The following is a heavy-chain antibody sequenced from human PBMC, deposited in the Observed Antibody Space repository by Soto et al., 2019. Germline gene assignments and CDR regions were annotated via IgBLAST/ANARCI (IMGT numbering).Heavy chain of an antibody. CDR2: IWYDGSNK. CDR1: GFTFSSYG. D-gene: IGHD2-2*01. V-gene: IGHV3-33*01. CDR3: ARDREYCSSTSCYAFLAFDI. J-gene: IGHJ3*02. Sequence: TGGSLRLSCAASGFTFSSYGMHWVRQAPGKGLEWVAVIWYDGSNKYYADSVKGRFTISRDNSKNTLYLQMNSLRAEDTAVYYCARDREYCSSTSCYAFLAFDIWGQGTMVTVSS.